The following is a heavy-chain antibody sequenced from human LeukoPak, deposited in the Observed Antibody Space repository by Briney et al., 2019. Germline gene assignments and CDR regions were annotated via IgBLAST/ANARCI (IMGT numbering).Heavy chain of an antibody. CDR1: GFTFSSYA. J-gene: IGHJ4*02. CDR2: ISYDGSNK. D-gene: IGHD2-2*01. V-gene: IGHV3-30-3*01. CDR3: ASALDTDCSSTSCADY. Sequence: GGSLRLSCAASGFTFSSYAMHWVRQAPGKGLEWVAVISYDGSNKYYADSVKGRFTISRDNSKNTLYLQMNSLRAEDTAVYCCASALDTDCSSTSCADYWGQGTLVTVSS.